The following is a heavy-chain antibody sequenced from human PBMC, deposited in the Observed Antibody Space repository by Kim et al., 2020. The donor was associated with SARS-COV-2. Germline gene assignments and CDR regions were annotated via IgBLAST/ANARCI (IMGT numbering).Heavy chain of an antibody. CDR1: GFTFSSYS. J-gene: IGHJ5*02. CDR2: ISSSSSYI. D-gene: IGHD3-10*01. V-gene: IGHV3-21*01. CDR3: ASYVVRGGPHPNWFDP. Sequence: GGSLRLSCAASGFTFSSYSMNWVRQAPGKGLEWVSSISSSSSYIYYADSVKGRFTISRDNAKNSLYLQMNSLRAEDTAVYYCASYVVRGGPHPNWFDPWGEGTLDTVST.